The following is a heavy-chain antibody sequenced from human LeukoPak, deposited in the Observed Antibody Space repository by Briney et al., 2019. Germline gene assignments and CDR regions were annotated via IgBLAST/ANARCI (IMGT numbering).Heavy chain of an antibody. Sequence: PSETLSLTCTVSGGYISSSTYYWGWIRQPPGKGLEWIGTIYYRGSTYYNPSLKSRVTISVDTSKNQLSLKLTSVTAADTAVYYCARLGRKYYDFWSGPWGQGTLVTVSS. J-gene: IGHJ5*02. CDR1: GGYISSSTYY. CDR2: IYYRGST. D-gene: IGHD3-3*01. V-gene: IGHV4-39*01. CDR3: ARLGRKYYDFWSGP.